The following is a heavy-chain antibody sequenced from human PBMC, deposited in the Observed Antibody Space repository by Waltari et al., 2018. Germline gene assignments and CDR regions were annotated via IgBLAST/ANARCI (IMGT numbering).Heavy chain of an antibody. CDR3: AHTSEHDFRVCYVDY. CDR1: GFSLSTSGVG. D-gene: IGHD3-3*01. J-gene: IGHJ4*02. Sequence: QITLKESGPTLVKPTQPLTLPCAFSGFSLSTSGVGVCWISQPPGKALECLALIYWNDDRRYIPSLKSRLTITKHTSKIEVVLTMTNMDPVDTSTYYCAHTSEHDFRVCYVDYWGQGTLVTVSS. CDR2: IYWNDDR. V-gene: IGHV2-5*01.